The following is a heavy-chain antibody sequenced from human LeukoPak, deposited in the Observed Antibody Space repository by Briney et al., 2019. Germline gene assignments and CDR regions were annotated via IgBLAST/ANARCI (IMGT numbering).Heavy chain of an antibody. CDR3: ARDHFRYYYGSGSHLDYYMDV. D-gene: IGHD3-10*01. CDR2: INPNSGGT. J-gene: IGHJ6*03. Sequence: GASVKVSCKASGYTFTGYYMHWVRQAPGQGLEWVGWINPNSGGTNYAQKFQGRVTMTRDTSISTAYMELSRLRSDDTAVYYCARDHFRYYYGSGSHLDYYMDVWGKGTTVTVSS. CDR1: GYTFTGYY. V-gene: IGHV1-2*02.